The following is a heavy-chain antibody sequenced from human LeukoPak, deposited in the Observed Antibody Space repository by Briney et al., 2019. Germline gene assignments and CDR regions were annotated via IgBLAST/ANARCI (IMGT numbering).Heavy chain of an antibody. Sequence: PGGSLRLSCAASGFTFSDYYMSWIRQAPGKGLEWVPYISSSGSTIYYADSVKGRFTISRDNAKNSLYLQMNSLRAEDTAVYYCAKEISIAVAVSTFDYWGQGTLVTVSS. CDR1: GFTFSDYY. D-gene: IGHD6-19*01. V-gene: IGHV3-11*01. CDR3: AKEISIAVAVSTFDY. J-gene: IGHJ4*02. CDR2: ISSSGSTI.